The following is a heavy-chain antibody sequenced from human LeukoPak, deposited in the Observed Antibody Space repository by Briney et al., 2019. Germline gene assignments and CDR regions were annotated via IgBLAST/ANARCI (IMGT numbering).Heavy chain of an antibody. D-gene: IGHD3-22*01. CDR2: IYYSGST. V-gene: IGHV4-30-4*01. CDR3: ARGTYYYGSSGYYYWFDP. J-gene: IGHJ5*02. Sequence: PSETLSLTCTVSGGSISSGDYYWSWIRQPPGKGLEWIGYIYYSGSTYYNPSLKSRVTISVDTSKNQFSLKLSSVTAADTAVYYCARGTYYYGSSGYYYWFDPWGQGTLVTVSS. CDR1: GGSISSGDYY.